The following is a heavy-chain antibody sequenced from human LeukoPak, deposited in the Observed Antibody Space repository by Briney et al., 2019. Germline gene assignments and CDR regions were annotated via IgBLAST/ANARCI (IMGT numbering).Heavy chain of an antibody. CDR3: AEYSGYYHPYYIDS. CDR1: GYSISSGYY. Sequence: PSETLSLTCIVSGYSISSGYYWDWIRQHPGKGLEWIGHIYHSRSTYSNPSLKSPVTISVDTSTNHFSLNRNSVYAAATAVYYCAEYSGYYHPYYIDSWGQGTLFTVSS. V-gene: IGHV4-38-2*02. D-gene: IGHD3-22*01. J-gene: IGHJ4*02. CDR2: IYHSRST.